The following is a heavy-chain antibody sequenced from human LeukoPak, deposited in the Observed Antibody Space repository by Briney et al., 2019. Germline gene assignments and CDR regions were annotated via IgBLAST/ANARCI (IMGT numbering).Heavy chain of an antibody. D-gene: IGHD6-19*01. CDR1: GFTFSSYG. J-gene: IGHJ4*02. CDR3: AKRNPYSSGWYYFDY. Sequence: TGGSLRLSCAASGFTFSSYGMHWVRQAPGKGLEWVAFIRYDGSNKYYADSVKGRFTISRDNSKNTLYLQMNSLRAEDTAVYYCAKRNPYSSGWYYFDYWGQGTLVTASS. V-gene: IGHV3-30*02. CDR2: IRYDGSNK.